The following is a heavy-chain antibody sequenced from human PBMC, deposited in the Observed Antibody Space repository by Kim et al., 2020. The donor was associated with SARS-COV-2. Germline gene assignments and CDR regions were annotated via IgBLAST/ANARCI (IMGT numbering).Heavy chain of an antibody. D-gene: IGHD3-10*01. J-gene: IGHJ4*02. CDR3: ARDLRQNNYGSGPADFDY. Sequence: KGRFTISRDNAKNSLDLQMNSLRAEETAVYYCARDLRQNNYGSGPADFDYWGQGTLVTVSS. V-gene: IGHV3-11*06.